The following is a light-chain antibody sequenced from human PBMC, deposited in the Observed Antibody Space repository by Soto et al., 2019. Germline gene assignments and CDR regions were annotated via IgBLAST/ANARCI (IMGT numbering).Light chain of an antibody. Sequence: EIVLTQSPATLSLSPGERATLSCRASQSVSSYLAWYQQKPGQAPRLLIYDASNRATGIPARFSGSGSGTDLTLTISSLEPEDFTIYYCKQRSHWPPVTFGGGTKVEIK. V-gene: IGKV3-11*01. CDR2: DAS. J-gene: IGKJ4*01. CDR3: KQRSHWPPVT. CDR1: QSVSSY.